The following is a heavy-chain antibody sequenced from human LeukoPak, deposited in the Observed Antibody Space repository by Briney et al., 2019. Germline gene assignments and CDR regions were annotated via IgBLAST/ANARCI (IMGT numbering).Heavy chain of an antibody. CDR3: ARGRGSPVWGSYRYPLDY. D-gene: IGHD3-16*02. CDR1: GGSFSGYY. J-gene: IGHJ4*02. CDR2: INHSGST. Sequence: SETLSLTCAVYGGSFSGYYWSWIRQPPGKGLEWIGEINHSGSTNYNPSLKSRVTISVDTSKNKFSLKLSSVTAADTAVYYCARGRGSPVWGSYRYPLDYWGQGTLVTVSS. V-gene: IGHV4-34*01.